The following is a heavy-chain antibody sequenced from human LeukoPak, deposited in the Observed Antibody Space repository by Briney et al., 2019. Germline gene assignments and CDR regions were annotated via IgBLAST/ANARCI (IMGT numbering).Heavy chain of an antibody. CDR3: ARSYRGSGTPDY. J-gene: IGHJ4*02. V-gene: IGHV3-48*03. Sequence: GGSLRLSCAASGFTFSSYEMNWVGQSPGKGLEWVSYISSSGSTIYYADSVKGRFTISRDNAKNSLYLQMNSLRAEDTAVYYCARSYRGSGTPDYWGQGTLVTVSS. CDR2: ISSSGSTI. CDR1: GFTFSSYE. D-gene: IGHD3-10*01.